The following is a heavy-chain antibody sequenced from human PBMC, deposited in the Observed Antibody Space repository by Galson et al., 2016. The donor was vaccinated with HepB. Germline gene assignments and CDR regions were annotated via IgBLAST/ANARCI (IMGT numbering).Heavy chain of an antibody. V-gene: IGHV4-59*01. CDR3: ARDRVWYFDL. Sequence: SETLSLTCTVSGDSISDYYWSWIRQPPGKGLEWIGYIYYTGSTNYNPSLKSRVTISVDTSKNQFSLKLSSVTAADTAVYFCARDRVWYFDLWGRGTLVTVSS. J-gene: IGHJ2*01. CDR1: GDSISDYY. CDR2: IYYTGST. D-gene: IGHD3-10*01.